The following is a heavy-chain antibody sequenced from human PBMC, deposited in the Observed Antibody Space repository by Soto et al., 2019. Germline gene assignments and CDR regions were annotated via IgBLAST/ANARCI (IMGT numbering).Heavy chain of an antibody. V-gene: IGHV3-23*01. D-gene: IGHD3-9*01. CDR1: GFTFSSYA. CDR2: ISGSGGST. J-gene: IGHJ4*02. CDR3: AGRYYDILTGYYKAFDY. Sequence: PGGSLRLSCAASGFTFSSYAMSWVRQAPGKGLEWVSAISGSGGSTYYADSVKGRFTISRDNSKNTLYLQMNSLRAEDTAVYYCAGRYYDILTGYYKAFDYWGQGTLVTVSS.